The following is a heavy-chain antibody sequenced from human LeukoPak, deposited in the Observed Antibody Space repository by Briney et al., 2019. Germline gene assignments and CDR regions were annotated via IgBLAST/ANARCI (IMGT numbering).Heavy chain of an antibody. CDR2: ISAYNGNT. D-gene: IGHD5-24*01. CDR1: GYTFTSYG. V-gene: IGHV1-18*01. CDR3: ARDHAMATDYYYMDV. J-gene: IGHJ6*03. Sequence: ASVKVSCKASGYTFTSYGISWVRQAPGQGLEWMGWISAYNGNTNYAQKLQGRVTMTTDTSTSTAYMELRSLRSDDTAVYYCARDHAMATDYYYMDVWGKGTTVTVSS.